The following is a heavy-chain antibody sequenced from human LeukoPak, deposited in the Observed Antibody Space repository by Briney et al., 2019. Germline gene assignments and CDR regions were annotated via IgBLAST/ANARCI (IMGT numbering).Heavy chain of an antibody. V-gene: IGHV3-48*01. CDR2: VNADSSTI. J-gene: IGHJ4*02. CDR3: VRDNSRGQSLGVIY. D-gene: IGHD3-22*01. CDR1: GFTFSTYN. Sequence: GGSLRLSCAASGFTFSTYNMNWVRQAPGKGLEWISYVNADSSTIQYADSVRGRFTTSRDNAKNSLYLQMNSLRAEDTAVYYCVRDNSRGQSLGVIYWGQGSLVTVSS.